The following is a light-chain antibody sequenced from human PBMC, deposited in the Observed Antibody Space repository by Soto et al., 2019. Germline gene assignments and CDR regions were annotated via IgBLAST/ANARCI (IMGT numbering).Light chain of an antibody. CDR3: QQYDSSPPSYT. V-gene: IGKV3-20*01. J-gene: IGKJ2*01. CDR2: GAS. CDR1: QSLTSSY. Sequence: EIVLTQSPGTLSLSPGERATLSCRASQSLTSSYLAWYQQKPGQAPRLLIYGASSRATGIPDRFSGSGSATDFTLTINSLEPEEFAVYYCQQYDSSPPSYTFGQGTKLEIQ.